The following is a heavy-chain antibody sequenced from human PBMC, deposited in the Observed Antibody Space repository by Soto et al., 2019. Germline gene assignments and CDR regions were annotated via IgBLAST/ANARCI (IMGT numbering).Heavy chain of an antibody. J-gene: IGHJ6*03. Sequence: PGGSLRLSCAASGFTFSSYGMHWVRQAPGKGLEWVAVIWYDGSNKYYADSVKGRFTISRDNSKNTLYLQMNSLRAEDTAVYYCARSSNGDYSQWVWNYYYYYMDVWGKGTTVTVSS. CDR1: GFTFSSYG. CDR2: IWYDGSNK. D-gene: IGHD4-17*01. V-gene: IGHV3-33*01. CDR3: ARSSNGDYSQWVWNYYYYYMDV.